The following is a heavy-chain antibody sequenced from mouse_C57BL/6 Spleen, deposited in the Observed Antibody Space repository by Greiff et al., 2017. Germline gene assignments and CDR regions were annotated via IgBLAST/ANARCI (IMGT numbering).Heavy chain of an antibody. D-gene: IGHD2-5*01. Sequence: QVQLQQPGAELVKPGASVTMSCKASGYTFTSYWITWVKQRPGQGLEWIGDIYPGSGSTTYNEKFKSKATLTVDTSSSTAYMQLSSLTSEDSAVYYCARGYYSNFPFAYWGQGTLVTGSA. J-gene: IGHJ3*01. CDR1: GYTFTSYW. CDR3: ARGYYSNFPFAY. V-gene: IGHV1-55*01. CDR2: IYPGSGST.